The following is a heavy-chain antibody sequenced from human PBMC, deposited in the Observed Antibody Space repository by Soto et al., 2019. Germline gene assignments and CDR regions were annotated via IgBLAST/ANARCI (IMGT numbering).Heavy chain of an antibody. V-gene: IGHV3-21*01. CDR2: ISSNSAYI. CDR1: GFTFRRFT. CDR3: TRDASRDSSARGWFDP. D-gene: IGHD6-13*01. Sequence: PGGSRRRSCAASGFTFRRFTMNWGLQAPGKGLEWVSTISSNSAYIYHTDALRGRFTISRDNAKNSLHLQMNSLRAEDTAVYYCTRDASRDSSARGWFDPWGPGTLVTVSS. J-gene: IGHJ5*02.